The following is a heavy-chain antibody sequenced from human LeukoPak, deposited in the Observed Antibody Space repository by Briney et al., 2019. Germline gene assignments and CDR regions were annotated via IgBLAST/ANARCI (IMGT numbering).Heavy chain of an antibody. CDR3: ARVTMIAWGNWFDP. J-gene: IGHJ5*02. V-gene: IGHV1-2*02. D-gene: IGHD3-22*01. CDR1: GYTFTGYY. CDR2: INPNSGGT. Sequence: ASVKVSCKASGYTFTGYYMHWVRQAPGQGLEWMGWINPNSGGTNYAQEFQGRVTMTRDTSISTAYMELSRLRSDDTAVYYCARVTMIAWGNWFDPWGQGTLVTVSS.